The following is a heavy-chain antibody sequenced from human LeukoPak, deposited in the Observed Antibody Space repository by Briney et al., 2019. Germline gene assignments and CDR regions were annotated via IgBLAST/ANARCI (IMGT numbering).Heavy chain of an antibody. Sequence: SETLSLTCTVSGGSTSSSNYYWGWIRQPPGKGLEWIGGIHYSGNTYYNPSLKSRVTISVDTSKNQFSLKLSSVTAADTAVYYCARDYQQLGYFDYWGQGTLVTVSS. J-gene: IGHJ4*02. D-gene: IGHD6-13*01. CDR2: IHYSGNT. V-gene: IGHV4-39*02. CDR3: ARDYQQLGYFDY. CDR1: GGSTSSSNYY.